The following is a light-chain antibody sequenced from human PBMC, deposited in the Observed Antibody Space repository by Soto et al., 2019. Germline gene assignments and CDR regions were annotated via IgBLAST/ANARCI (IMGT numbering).Light chain of an antibody. CDR1: SSNVGGYKS. CDR3: SSYTSSTNTPVI. Sequence: QSVLTQPASVSGSPGQSITISCAGTSSNVGGYKSVSWYQQHPGKAPKLMIYDVSERPSGVSNRFSGSKSGNTASLTTSGLQAEDEADYYCSSYTSSTNTPVIFGGGTKLTVL. J-gene: IGLJ2*01. V-gene: IGLV2-14*01. CDR2: DVS.